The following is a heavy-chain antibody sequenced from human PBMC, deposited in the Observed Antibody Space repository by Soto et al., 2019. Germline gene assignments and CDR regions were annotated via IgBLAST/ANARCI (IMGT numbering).Heavy chain of an antibody. CDR2: ISGSGGST. Sequence: EVQLLEAGGGLGQPGGSLRLSCAASGFTFSSYAMNWVRQAPGKGLEWVSVISGSGGSTYYADSVKGRFTISRDNSKNTLYLQMNSRRAEDTAVYYCARLASGWFFDYWGQGTLVTVSS. J-gene: IGHJ4*02. D-gene: IGHD6-19*01. V-gene: IGHV3-23*01. CDR1: GFTFSSYA. CDR3: ARLASGWFFDY.